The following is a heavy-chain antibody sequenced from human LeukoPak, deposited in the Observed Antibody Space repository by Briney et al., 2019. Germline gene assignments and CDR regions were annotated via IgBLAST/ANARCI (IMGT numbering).Heavy chain of an antibody. CDR2: IYYSGST. Sequence: PSQTLSLTCTVSGGSISSVDYSWSWVRQPPGKGLERVGYIYYSGSTYYNPSLKSRVTISLDTSKNQFSLKLSSVTAADTAVYYCARNRMYYDMDVWGKGTTVTVSS. CDR3: ARNRMYYDMDV. J-gene: IGHJ6*03. V-gene: IGHV4-30-4*08. CDR1: GGSISSVDYS. D-gene: IGHD1-14*01.